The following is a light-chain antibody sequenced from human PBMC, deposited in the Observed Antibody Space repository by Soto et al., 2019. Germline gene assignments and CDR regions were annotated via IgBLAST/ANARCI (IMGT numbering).Light chain of an antibody. CDR2: AAS. CDR1: LYDIGSHHY. Sequence: QSALTQPASVSGSPGQSITISCTGTLYDIGSHHYVSWYQQLPGKAPKLILYAASNRPPGVSNRFSGSKSGNTASLTISGLQAEDEAEYYCSSSTSTTTLLFGGGTKLTVL. V-gene: IGLV2-14*01. J-gene: IGLJ2*01. CDR3: SSSTSTTTLL.